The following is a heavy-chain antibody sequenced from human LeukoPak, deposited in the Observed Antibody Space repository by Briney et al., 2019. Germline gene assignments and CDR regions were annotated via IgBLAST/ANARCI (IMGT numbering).Heavy chain of an antibody. CDR2: INSDGSST. Sequence: PGGSLRLSCAASGFTFSSYWMHWVRQAPGKGLVWVSRINSDGSSTSYADFVKGRFTISRDNAKNTLYLQMNSLRAEDTAVYYCARVIAARERAWFGELRLYYYSYIDVWGKGTTVTISS. D-gene: IGHD3-10*01. J-gene: IGHJ6*03. V-gene: IGHV3-74*01. CDR3: ARVIAARERAWFGELRLYYYSYIDV. CDR1: GFTFSSYW.